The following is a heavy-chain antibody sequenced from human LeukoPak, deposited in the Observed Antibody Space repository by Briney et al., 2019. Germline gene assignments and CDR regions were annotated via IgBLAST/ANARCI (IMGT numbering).Heavy chain of an antibody. V-gene: IGHV3-49*04. CDR3: QGGLYYFDY. J-gene: IGHJ4*02. CDR2: IRSKAYGGTT. CDR1: GFTFDDYA. Sequence: GGSLRLSCTASGFTFDDYAMSWVRQAPGKGLEWVGFIRSKAYGGTTEYAASVKGRFTISRDDSKSIAYLQMNSLKTEDTAVYYCQGGLYYFDYWGQGTLVTVSS. D-gene: IGHD2-15*01.